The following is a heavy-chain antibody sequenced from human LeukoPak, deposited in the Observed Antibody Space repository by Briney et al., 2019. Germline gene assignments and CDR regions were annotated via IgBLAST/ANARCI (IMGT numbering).Heavy chain of an antibody. V-gene: IGHV3-23*01. Sequence: GGSLRLSCAASGFTFSSYAMSWVRQAPGKGLEWVSAISGSGGSTYYADSVKGRFTIPRDNSKNTLYLQMNSLRAEDTAVYYCAKGTRGLAVAAVFDYWGQGTLVTVSS. CDR1: GFTFSSYA. J-gene: IGHJ4*02. CDR3: AKGTRGLAVAAVFDY. D-gene: IGHD6-19*01. CDR2: ISGSGGST.